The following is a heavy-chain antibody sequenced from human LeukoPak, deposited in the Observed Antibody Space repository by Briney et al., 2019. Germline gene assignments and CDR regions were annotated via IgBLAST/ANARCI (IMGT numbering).Heavy chain of an antibody. CDR2: ISSSSSYI. V-gene: IGHV3-21*01. D-gene: IGHD3-3*01. Sequence: GGSLRLSCAASGFTFSSYSMNWVRQAPGKGLEWVSSISSSSSYIYYADSVKGRFTISRDNAKNSLYLQMNSLRAEDTAVYYCARGDYDFWSGQTQRTFDYWGQGTLVTVSS. CDR1: GFTFSSYS. J-gene: IGHJ4*02. CDR3: ARGDYDFWSGQTQRTFDY.